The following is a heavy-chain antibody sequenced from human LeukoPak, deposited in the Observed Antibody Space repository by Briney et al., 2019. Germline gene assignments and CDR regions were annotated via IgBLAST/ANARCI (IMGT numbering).Heavy chain of an antibody. D-gene: IGHD4-23*01. J-gene: IGHJ5*02. V-gene: IGHV4-30-4*01. Sequence: SGTLSLTCTVSGGSISSGDYYWSWIRQPPAEGLEWIGYIYYSGSTYYNPSLKSRVTISVDTSKNQFSLKLTSLTAADTAVYYCAKLPTGFPNWFDPWGQGTLVTVSS. CDR3: AKLPTGFPNWFDP. CDR2: IYYSGST. CDR1: GGSISSGDYY.